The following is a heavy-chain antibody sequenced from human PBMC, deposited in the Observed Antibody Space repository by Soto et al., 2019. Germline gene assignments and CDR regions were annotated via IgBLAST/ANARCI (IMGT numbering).Heavy chain of an antibody. CDR3: ETGNVDSMLEY. CDR1: DGSISTYDW. D-gene: IGHD3-3*01. V-gene: IGHV4-4*02. CDR2: MFHSGGA. J-gene: IGHJ4*02. Sequence: PSETLSLTCVVSDGSISTYDWWTWVRQPPGKGLEWIGKMFHSGGADYSPSLKSRVTISADSSKNHFSLRLTAVTAAGTAVYYCETGNVDSMLEYWGQGTQVTVSS.